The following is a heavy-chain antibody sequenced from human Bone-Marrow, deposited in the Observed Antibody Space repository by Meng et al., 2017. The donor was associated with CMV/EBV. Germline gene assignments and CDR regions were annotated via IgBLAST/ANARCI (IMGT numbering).Heavy chain of an antibody. Sequence: GESLKISCTVSGGSISSYYWSWIRQAPGKGLEWVSVIYSGGSSTNYADSVKGRFTSSRDNSKNTLYLQMNSLRAEDTAVYYCARAATFWGQGTLVTVSS. V-gene: IGHV3-23*03. CDR1: GGSISSYY. CDR3: ARAATF. D-gene: IGHD2-15*01. CDR2: IYSGGSST. J-gene: IGHJ4*02.